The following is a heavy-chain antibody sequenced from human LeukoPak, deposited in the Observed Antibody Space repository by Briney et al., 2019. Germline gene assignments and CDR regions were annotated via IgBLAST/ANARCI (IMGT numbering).Heavy chain of an antibody. Sequence: GGSLRLSCAASGFIFSSYNMNWVRQAPGKGLEWVSSITSSSYIYYADSVKGRFTISRDNAKNSLYLQMNSLRAEDTAVYYCARDRTPGGYYGYWGQGTLVTVSS. CDR1: GFIFSSYN. J-gene: IGHJ4*02. V-gene: IGHV3-21*01. CDR2: ITSSSYI. CDR3: ARDRTPGGYYGY. D-gene: IGHD3-22*01.